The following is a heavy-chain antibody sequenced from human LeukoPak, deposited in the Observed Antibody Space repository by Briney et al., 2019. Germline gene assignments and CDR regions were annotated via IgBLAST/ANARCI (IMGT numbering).Heavy chain of an antibody. Sequence: GGSLRLSCAASGFTFSSYGMHWVRQAPGKGLEWVALIWYDGSNKYYADSVKGRLTISRDNSKNTLYLQMNSLRAEDTAVYYCARGEGFWYSSSWYPRRWFDPWGQGTLVTVPS. CDR1: GFTFSSYG. CDR3: ARGEGFWYSSSWYPRRWFDP. CDR2: IWYDGSNK. D-gene: IGHD6-13*01. J-gene: IGHJ5*02. V-gene: IGHV3-33*01.